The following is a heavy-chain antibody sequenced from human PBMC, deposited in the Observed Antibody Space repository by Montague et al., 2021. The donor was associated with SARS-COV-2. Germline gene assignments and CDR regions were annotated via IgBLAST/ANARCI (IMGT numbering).Heavy chain of an antibody. CDR2: IYYNGST. CDR1: GDSFTSSTYS. Sequence: SETLSLICTASGDSFTSSTYSWGWIRQPPGKGLEWIGNIYYNGSTHFNPSLKSRATMSVDSSKNQFSLKLSSVTAADTAVYFCAKKKYYYESGALYGWFDPWGQGALVTVSS. V-gene: IGHV4-39*01. D-gene: IGHD3-22*01. CDR3: AKKKYYYESGALYGWFDP. J-gene: IGHJ5*02.